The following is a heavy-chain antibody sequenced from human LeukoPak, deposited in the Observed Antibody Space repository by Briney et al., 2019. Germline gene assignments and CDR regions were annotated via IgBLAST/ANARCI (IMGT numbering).Heavy chain of an antibody. CDR1: GVSISSSSYY. D-gene: IGHD5-18*01. Sequence: SETLSLTCTVSGVSISSSSYYWGWIRQPPGKGLEWIGSIYYSGSTYYNPSLKSRVTISVDTSKNQFSLKLSSVTAADTAVYYCARGIRRNWFDPWGQGTLVTVSS. V-gene: IGHV4-39*07. J-gene: IGHJ5*02. CDR3: ARGIRRNWFDP. CDR2: IYYSGST.